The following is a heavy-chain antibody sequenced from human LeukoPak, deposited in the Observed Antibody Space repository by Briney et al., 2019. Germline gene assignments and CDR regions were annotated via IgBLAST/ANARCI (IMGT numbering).Heavy chain of an antibody. CDR3: ARDTVTKQEAYGMDV. V-gene: IGHV3-33*01. CDR2: IWYDGSNK. J-gene: IGHJ6*02. CDR1: GFTFSSYG. D-gene: IGHD4-17*01. Sequence: GGSLRLSCAASGFTFSSYGMHWVRQAPGEGLEWVAVIWYDGSNKYYADSVKGRFTISRDNSKNTLYLQMNSLGAEDTAVYYCARDTVTKQEAYGMDVWGQGTTVTVSS.